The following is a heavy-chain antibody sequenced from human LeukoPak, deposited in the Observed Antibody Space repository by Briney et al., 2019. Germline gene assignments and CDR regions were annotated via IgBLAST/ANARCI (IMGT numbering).Heavy chain of an antibody. J-gene: IGHJ4*02. V-gene: IGHV3-21*01. D-gene: IGHD4-11*01. Sequence: PGGSLRLSCAASGFTFSNAWMSWVRQAPGKGLEWVSSISSSSSYIYYADSVKGRFTISRDNAKNSLYLQMNSLRAEDTAVYYCAREGDYSNYLDFDYWGQGTLVTVSS. CDR1: GFTFSNAW. CDR2: ISSSSSYI. CDR3: AREGDYSNYLDFDY.